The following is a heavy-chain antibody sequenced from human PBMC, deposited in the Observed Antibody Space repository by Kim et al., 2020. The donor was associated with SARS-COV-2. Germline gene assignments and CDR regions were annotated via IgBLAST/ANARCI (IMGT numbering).Heavy chain of an antibody. CDR2: IIPIFGTA. D-gene: IGHD3-9*01. CDR3: ARSEVDILTGYYSDVYYGMDV. V-gene: IGHV1-69*13. CDR1: GGTFSSYA. Sequence: SVKVSCKASGGTFSSYAISWVRQAPGQGLEWMGGIIPIFGTANYAQKFQGRVTITADESTSTAYMELSSLRSEDTAVYYCARSEVDILTGYYSDVYYGMDVWGQGTTVTVSS. J-gene: IGHJ6*02.